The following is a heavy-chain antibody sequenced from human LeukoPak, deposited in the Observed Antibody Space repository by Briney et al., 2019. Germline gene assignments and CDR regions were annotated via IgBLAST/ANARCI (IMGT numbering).Heavy chain of an antibody. CDR1: GYTFTGYY. CDR3: ARAGCSSSSCYFYNWFDP. J-gene: IGHJ5*02. Sequence: EASVKVSCKASGYTFTGYYMHWVRQAPGQGLEWMGWINPNSGDTNFAQKFQGRVTMTRDTSISTAYMELSRLTSDDTAVYYCARAGCSSSSCYFYNWFDPWGQGTPVTVSS. CDR2: INPNSGDT. V-gene: IGHV1-2*02. D-gene: IGHD2-2*01.